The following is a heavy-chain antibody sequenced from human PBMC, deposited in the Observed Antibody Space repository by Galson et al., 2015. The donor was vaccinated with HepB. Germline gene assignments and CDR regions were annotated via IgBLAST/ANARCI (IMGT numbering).Heavy chain of an antibody. CDR2: IWNDGSNK. CDR3: ARDYAAYLNWFDP. J-gene: IGHJ5*02. Sequence: SLRLSCAASGFTSSSYGMHWVRQAPGKGLEWVAVIWNDGSNKYYADSVKGRFTISRDNSKNTLYLQMNSLRAEDTAVYYCARDYAAYLNWFDPWGQGTLVTVSS. V-gene: IGHV3-33*01. D-gene: IGHD3-16*01. CDR1: GFTSSSYG.